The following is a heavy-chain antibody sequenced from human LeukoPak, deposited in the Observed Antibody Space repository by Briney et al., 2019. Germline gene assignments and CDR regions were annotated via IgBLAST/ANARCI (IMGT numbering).Heavy chain of an antibody. Sequence: SGPALVKPTQTRTLTCTFSGFSLSTSGMRVSWIRQPPGKALEWIARIDWDDDKFYSTSLKTRLTISKDTSKNQVVLTMTNMDPVDTATYCCARTYGSGSWGAFDIWGQGTMVTVSS. CDR3: ARTYGSGSWGAFDI. CDR1: GFSLSTSGMR. J-gene: IGHJ3*02. CDR2: IDWDDDK. V-gene: IGHV2-70*04. D-gene: IGHD3-10*01.